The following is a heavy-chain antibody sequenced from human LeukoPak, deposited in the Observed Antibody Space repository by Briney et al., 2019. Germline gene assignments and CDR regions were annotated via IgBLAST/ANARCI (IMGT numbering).Heavy chain of an antibody. CDR3: VKTAGRDGGY. D-gene: IGHD5-24*01. V-gene: IGHV3-21*04. J-gene: IGHJ4*02. Sequence: GGSLRLSCAASGFTFRSYSMNWVRQAPGKGLEWVSAIDPSSTYVYYADSVKGRFTISRDNAENSLYLQMNSLRAEDTAVYYCVKTAGRDGGYWGQGTLVTVSS. CDR2: IDPSSTYV. CDR1: GFTFRSYS.